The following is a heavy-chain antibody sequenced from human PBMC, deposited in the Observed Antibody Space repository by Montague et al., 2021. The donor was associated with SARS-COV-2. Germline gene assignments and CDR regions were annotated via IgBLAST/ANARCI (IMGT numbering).Heavy chain of an antibody. CDR3: ASQSGSYYNYFDL. V-gene: IGHV4-31*03. Sequence: TLSLTCSVSGGSISSANYYWSWIRQHPGKGLEFIGYIYYSGSSFYNPSLKSRLTISVDTSKNRFSLRLSSVTAAGTAIYFCASQSGSYYNYFDLWGQGTLVTVSS. J-gene: IGHJ4*02. D-gene: IGHD1-26*01. CDR2: IYYSGSS. CDR1: GGSISSANYY.